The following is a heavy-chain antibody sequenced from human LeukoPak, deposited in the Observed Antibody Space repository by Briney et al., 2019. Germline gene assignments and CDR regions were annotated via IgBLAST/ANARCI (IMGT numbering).Heavy chain of an antibody. V-gene: IGHV3-13*01. CDR3: ARQSTPHGNFDY. CDR1: GFNLTNYA. CDR2: LGTAGDT. D-gene: IGHD5-24*01. Sequence: PGGSLRLSCATSGFNLTNYAMHWVRQPAGEGLEWVSALGTAGDTFYPGSVKGRFSISRDNAKKSLFLQMNSLRVEDTAIYYCARQSTPHGNFDYWGQGTLVTVSS. J-gene: IGHJ4*02.